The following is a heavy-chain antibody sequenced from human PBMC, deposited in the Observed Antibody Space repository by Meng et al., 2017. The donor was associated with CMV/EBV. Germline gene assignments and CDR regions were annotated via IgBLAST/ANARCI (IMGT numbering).Heavy chain of an antibody. Sequence: SETLSLTCAVYGGSFSGYYWSWIHQPPGKGLEWIGEINHSGSTNYNPSLKSRVTISVDTSKNQFSLKLSSVTAADTAVYYCARGDSSSWYSVYYYYYYGMDVWGQGTTVTVSS. CDR3: ARGDSSSWYSVYYYYYYGMDV. V-gene: IGHV4-34*01. CDR2: INHSGST. J-gene: IGHJ6*02. CDR1: GGSFSGYY. D-gene: IGHD6-13*01.